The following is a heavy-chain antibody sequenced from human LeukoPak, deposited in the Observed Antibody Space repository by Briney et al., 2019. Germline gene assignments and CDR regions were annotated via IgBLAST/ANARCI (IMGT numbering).Heavy chain of an antibody. CDR3: AKDRLETGYSSGWYTNWFDP. D-gene: IGHD6-19*01. J-gene: IGHJ5*02. CDR1: GFMFTSYA. V-gene: IGHV3-23*01. CDR2: ISGSGGST. Sequence: GGSLRLSCAASGFMFTSYAMTWVRQAPGKGLEWVSAISGSGGSTYYADSVKGRFTISRDNSKNTLYLQMNSLRAEDTAVYYCAKDRLETGYSSGWYTNWFDPWGQGTLVTVSS.